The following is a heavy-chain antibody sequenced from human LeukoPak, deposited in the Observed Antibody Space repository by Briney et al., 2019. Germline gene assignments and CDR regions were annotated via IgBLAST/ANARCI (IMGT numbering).Heavy chain of an antibody. D-gene: IGHD6-19*01. V-gene: IGHV3-9*03. J-gene: IGHJ3*02. Sequence: SGGSLRLSCAASGFTFDDYAMHWVRQGPGKGLEWVSGINWNSDSIAYADSVKGRFTISRGNAKKSLYLQMNSLRAEDMALYYCAKVRSSGWTRGAFDIWGQGTMVTVSS. CDR2: INWNSDSI. CDR3: AKVRSSGWTRGAFDI. CDR1: GFTFDDYA.